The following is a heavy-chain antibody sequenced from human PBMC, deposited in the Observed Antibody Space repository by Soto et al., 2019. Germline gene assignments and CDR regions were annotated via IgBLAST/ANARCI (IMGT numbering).Heavy chain of an antibody. V-gene: IGHV3-21*01. CDR1: GFTFSSYS. J-gene: IGHJ6*02. D-gene: IGHD6-13*01. CDR3: ARDGAAAGTFYYYYYGMDV. CDR2: ISSSSSYI. Sequence: VQLVESGGGLVKPGGSLRLSCAASGFTFSSYSMNWVRQAPGKGLEWVSSISSSSSYIYYADSVKGRFTISRDNAKNSLYLQMNSLRAEDTAVYYCARDGAAAGTFYYYYYGMDVWGQGTTVTVSS.